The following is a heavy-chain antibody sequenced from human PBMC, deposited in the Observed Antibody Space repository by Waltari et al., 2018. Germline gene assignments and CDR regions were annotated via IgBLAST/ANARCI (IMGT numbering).Heavy chain of an antibody. CDR3: ARLPTTYYDSLGWGFFDQ. CDR1: GNSLGDAH. V-gene: IGHV4-59*08. CDR2: LRNTGGT. D-gene: IGHD3-22*01. J-gene: IGHJ4*02. Sequence: KPAGTLCLTCTVSGNSLGDAHWTWIRQAPGKGLGWIAYLRNTGGTKCTPSLESRVTLSAVTSKKQFSLRLTSVIAADTAVYYCARLPTTYYDSLGWGFFDQWGQGILVTVSS.